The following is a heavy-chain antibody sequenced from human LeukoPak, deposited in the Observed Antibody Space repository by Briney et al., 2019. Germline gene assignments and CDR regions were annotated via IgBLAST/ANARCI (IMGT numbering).Heavy chain of an antibody. D-gene: IGHD3-22*01. V-gene: IGHV4-30-4*01. Sequence: SQTLSLTCTVSGGSISSGDYYWSWIRQPPGKGLEWIGYIYYSGSTYYNPSLKSRVTISVDTSKNQFSLKLSSVTAADTAVYYCARVVVVGDAFDIWGQGTVVTVSS. CDR1: GGSISSGDYY. CDR2: IYYSGST. J-gene: IGHJ3*02. CDR3: ARVVVVGDAFDI.